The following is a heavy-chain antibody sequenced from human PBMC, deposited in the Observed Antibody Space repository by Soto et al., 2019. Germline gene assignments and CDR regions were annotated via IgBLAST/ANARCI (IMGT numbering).Heavy chain of an antibody. CDR2: VSYDGSNK. CDR1: GFTFSSYG. Sequence: GGSLRLSCAASGFTFSSYGMHWVRQAPGKGLEWVAVVSYDGSNKYYADSVKGRFTISRDNSKNTLYLQMNSLRAEDTAVYYCAKDPRAVAGTGAFDIWGQGTMVTVSS. D-gene: IGHD6-19*01. V-gene: IGHV3-30*18. CDR3: AKDPRAVAGTGAFDI. J-gene: IGHJ3*02.